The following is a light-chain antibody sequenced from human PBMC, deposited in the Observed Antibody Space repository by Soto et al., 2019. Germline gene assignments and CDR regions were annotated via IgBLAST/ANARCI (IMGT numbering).Light chain of an antibody. CDR2: KAS. J-gene: IGKJ3*01. CDR3: QQYNSYST. V-gene: IGKV1-5*03. Sequence: DIQMTQSPSTLSASVGDRVTITCRASQIISSWLAWYQQKPGKAPKLLIYKASTLESGVPSRFSGSGSGAEFTLTISSLQPDDFATYYCQQYNSYSTVGPGTKVDIK. CDR1: QIISSW.